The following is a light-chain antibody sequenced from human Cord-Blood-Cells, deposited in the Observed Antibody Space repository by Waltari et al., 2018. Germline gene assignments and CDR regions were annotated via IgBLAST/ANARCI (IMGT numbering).Light chain of an antibody. CDR2: DVS. Sequence: QSALTQPRSVSGSPGQSVTISCTGTSSDVGCYNSVSWYQQHPGKAPKLMIYDVSKRPSGVPDRFSGSKSGNTASLTISGLQAEDEADYYCCSYAGSYNVVFGGGTKLTVL. J-gene: IGLJ2*01. CDR1: SSDVGCYNS. CDR3: CSYAGSYNVV. V-gene: IGLV2-11*01.